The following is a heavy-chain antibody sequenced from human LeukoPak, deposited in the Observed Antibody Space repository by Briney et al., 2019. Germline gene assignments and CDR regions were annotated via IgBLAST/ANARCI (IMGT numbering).Heavy chain of an antibody. J-gene: IGHJ4*02. CDR1: GYTLTELS. D-gene: IGHD6-19*01. V-gene: IGHV1-24*01. CDR2: FDPEDGET. Sequence: ASVKVSCKVSGYTLTELSMHWVRQAPGKGLEWMGGFDPEDGETIYAQKFQGRVTMTEDTSTDTAYMELSSLRSEDTAVYYCATDPPGWVTTTFDHWGQGTLVTVSS. CDR3: ATDPPGWVTTTFDH.